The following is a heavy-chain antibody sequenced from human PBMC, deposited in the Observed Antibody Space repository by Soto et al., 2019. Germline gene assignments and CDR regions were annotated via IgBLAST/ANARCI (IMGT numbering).Heavy chain of an antibody. J-gene: IGHJ4*02. Sequence: EVQLVESGGGLVQPGRSLRLSCEASGFTFDDYAMHWVRQAPGKGLEWVSGISWNSGGIAYADSVKGRFTISRDNAKNSLYLQMNSLRAEDTALYYCAKDLAVGGVIVYIFDYWGQGTLVIVSS. V-gene: IGHV3-9*01. CDR3: AKDLAVGGVIVYIFDY. CDR1: GFTFDDYA. D-gene: IGHD3-16*02. CDR2: ISWNSGGI.